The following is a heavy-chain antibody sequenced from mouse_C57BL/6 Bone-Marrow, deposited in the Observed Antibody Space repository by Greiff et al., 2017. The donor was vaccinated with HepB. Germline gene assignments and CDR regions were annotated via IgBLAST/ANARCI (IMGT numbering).Heavy chain of an antibody. V-gene: IGHV1-39*01. Sequence: EVQLQQSGPELVKPGASVKISCKASGYSFTDYNMNWVKQSNGKSLEWIGVINPNYGTTSYNQKFKGTATLTVDQSSSTAYMQLNSLTSEDSAVYYCARYYYGSSYSYWYFDVWGTGTTVTVSS. CDR1: GYSFTDYN. D-gene: IGHD1-1*01. CDR3: ARYYYGSSYSYWYFDV. CDR2: INPNYGTT. J-gene: IGHJ1*03.